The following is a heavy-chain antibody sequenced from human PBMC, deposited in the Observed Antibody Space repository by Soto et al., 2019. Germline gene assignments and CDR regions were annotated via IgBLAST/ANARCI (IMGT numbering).Heavy chain of an antibody. CDR2: ISGSGGST. V-gene: IGHV3-23*01. Sequence: GSLRLSCAASGVTFSSYAMSWVRQAPGKGLEWVSGISGSGGSTDYGDSVKGRFTISRDNSKNTVYLQMNSLRAEDTAVYYCAKGLDIVLLPTTMGFDYWCQGTLVTVSS. J-gene: IGHJ4*02. CDR3: AKGLDIVLLPTTMGFDY. D-gene: IGHD2-2*01. CDR1: GVTFSSYA.